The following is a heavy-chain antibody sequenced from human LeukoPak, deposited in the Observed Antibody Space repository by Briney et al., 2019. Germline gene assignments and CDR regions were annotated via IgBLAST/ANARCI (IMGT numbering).Heavy chain of an antibody. CDR1: GYTFTSYG. CDR2: ISAYNGNT. Sequence: ASVKVSCKASGYTFTSYGISWVRQAPGQGLEWMGWISAYNGNTNYAQKLQGRVTMTTDTSTSTAYMELRSLRSDGTAVHYCARDPVEYYDILTGYYKGSYFDYWGQGTLVTVSS. V-gene: IGHV1-18*01. D-gene: IGHD3-9*01. J-gene: IGHJ4*02. CDR3: ARDPVEYYDILTGYYKGSYFDY.